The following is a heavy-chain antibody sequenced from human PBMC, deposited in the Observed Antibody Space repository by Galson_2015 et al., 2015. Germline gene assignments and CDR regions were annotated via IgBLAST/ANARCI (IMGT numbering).Heavy chain of an antibody. D-gene: IGHD2-2*01. CDR3: ARAVIVVVPAASFVY. J-gene: IGHJ4*02. V-gene: IGHV3-30-3*01. Sequence: SLRLSCAASGFTFSSYAMHWVRQAPGKGLEWVSVISYDGSNTYYADSVKGRFTISRDNSKNTLYLQMNSLRAEDTAVYYCARAVIVVVPAASFVYGGQGPLVTVSS. CDR1: GFTFSSYA. CDR2: ISYDGSNT.